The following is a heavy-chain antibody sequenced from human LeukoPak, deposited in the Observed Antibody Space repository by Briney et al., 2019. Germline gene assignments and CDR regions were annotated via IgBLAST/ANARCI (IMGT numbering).Heavy chain of an antibody. CDR1: GGSISGYY. CDR2: IYYSGST. CDR3: ARDRWGDFWSGPEYYYGMDV. D-gene: IGHD3-3*01. V-gene: IGHV4-59*01. Sequence: SETLSLTCTVSGGSISGYYWSWIRQPPGKGLEWIGYIYYSGSTNYNPSLKSRVTISVDTSKNQFSLKLSSVTAADTAVYYCARDRWGDFWSGPEYYYGMDVWGQGTTVTVSS. J-gene: IGHJ6*02.